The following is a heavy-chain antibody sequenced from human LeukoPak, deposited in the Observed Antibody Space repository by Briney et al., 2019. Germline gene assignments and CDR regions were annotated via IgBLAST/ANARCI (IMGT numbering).Heavy chain of an antibody. CDR2: IYPADSDT. V-gene: IGHV5-51*01. D-gene: IGHD6-6*01. CDR3: ARRPAFYFDY. CDR1: GYIFTTYW. J-gene: IGHJ4*02. Sequence: GESLKISCQISGYIFTTYWIAWVRQMPGKGLEWMGVIYPADSDTKYSPSSQGQVTFSVDKSISTAYLQWNSLKASDTAIYYCARRPAFYFDYWGQGTLVTVSS.